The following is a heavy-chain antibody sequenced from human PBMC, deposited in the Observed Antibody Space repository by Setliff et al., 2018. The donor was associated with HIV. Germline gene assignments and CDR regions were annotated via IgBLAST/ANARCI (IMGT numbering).Heavy chain of an antibody. CDR3: ARDHDSSAYTYFDY. Sequence: SVKVSCKSSGDTFSTYVFTWVRQAPGQGLEWMGGVTPILHTTNYAQKFKGRVTITADRSTSTVYMELRSLRSEDTAVYYCARDHDSSAYTYFDYWGQGTLVTVSS. CDR1: GDTFSTYV. D-gene: IGHD3-22*01. J-gene: IGHJ4*02. CDR2: VTPILHTT. V-gene: IGHV1-69*10.